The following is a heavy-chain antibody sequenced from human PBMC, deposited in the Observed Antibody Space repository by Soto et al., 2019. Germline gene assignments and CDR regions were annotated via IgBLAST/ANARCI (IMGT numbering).Heavy chain of an antibody. CDR3: ARHPSAGDSAGY. Sequence: QVQLVQSGAEVKKPGSSVKVSCKASGGTFSSYTISWVRQAPGQGLEWMGRIIPILGIANYAQKFQGRVTITADKSTSTAYMELSSLRSEDTAVYSCARHPSAGDSAGYWGQGTLVTVSS. V-gene: IGHV1-69*02. CDR2: IIPILGIA. CDR1: GGTFSSYT. D-gene: IGHD2-21*01. J-gene: IGHJ4*02.